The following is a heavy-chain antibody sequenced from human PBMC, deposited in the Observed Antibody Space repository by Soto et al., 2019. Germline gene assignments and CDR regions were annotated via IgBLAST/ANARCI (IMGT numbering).Heavy chain of an antibody. J-gene: IGHJ4*02. Sequence: GGPLRLPFIPSVFTFGDYAMSWFRQAPGKGLEWVGFIRSKAYGGTTEYAASVKGRFTISRDDSKSIAYLQMNSLKTEDTAVYYCTRVTYYYDSSGSLPGYWGQGTLVTVSS. CDR1: VFTFGDYA. CDR2: IRSKAYGGTT. CDR3: TRVTYYYDSSGSLPGY. D-gene: IGHD3-22*01. V-gene: IGHV3-49*03.